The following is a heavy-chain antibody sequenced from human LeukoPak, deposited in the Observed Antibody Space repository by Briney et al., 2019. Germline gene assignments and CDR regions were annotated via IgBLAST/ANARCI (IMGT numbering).Heavy chain of an antibody. CDR1: GFTFSNFA. CDR3: ARGSGYFDH. V-gene: IGHV3-30*04. D-gene: IGHD3-3*01. Sequence: GGSLRLSCAASGFTFSNFAMHWVRQAPGKGLEWVTLISPDENLQNSADSVKGRFTISRDNSRNILFLQMSSLRPEDTAVYYCARGSGYFDHWGQGTLLTVSS. CDR2: ISPDENLQ. J-gene: IGHJ4*02.